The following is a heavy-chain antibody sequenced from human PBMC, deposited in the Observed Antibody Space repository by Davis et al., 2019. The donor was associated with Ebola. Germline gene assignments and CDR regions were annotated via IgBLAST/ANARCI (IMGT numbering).Heavy chain of an antibody. CDR3: ARHGPIIMAEIQD. Sequence: GESLKISCQTSGDTSATYWIGWVRQKPGKGLEWMGVIYLDDSETRYSPSFQGQVTISADKSTTTAYLQWSNLQASDSGIYFCARHGPIIMAEIQDWGQGTLVTVSS. J-gene: IGHJ4*02. V-gene: IGHV5-51*01. CDR2: IYLDDSET. CDR1: GDTSATYW. D-gene: IGHD3-10*01.